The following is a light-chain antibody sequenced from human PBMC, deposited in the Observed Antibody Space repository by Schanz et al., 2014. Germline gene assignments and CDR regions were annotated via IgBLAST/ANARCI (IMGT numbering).Light chain of an antibody. V-gene: IGLV1-44*01. CDR1: SSNIGSNT. CDR3: QSYDSSLSGLV. J-gene: IGLJ3*02. CDR2: SNN. Sequence: QSVLTQPPSASGTPGQRVTISCSGSSSNIGSNTVNWYQQLPGTAPKLLIYSNNQRPSGVPDRFSGSKSGTSASLAISGLLAEDEADYYCQSYDSSLSGLVFGGGTKLPVL.